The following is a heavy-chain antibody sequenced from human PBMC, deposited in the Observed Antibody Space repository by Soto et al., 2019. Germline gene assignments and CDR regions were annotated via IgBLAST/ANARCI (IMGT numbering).Heavy chain of an antibody. V-gene: IGHV4-59*01. CDR3: GRSPGGDKGIFDY. D-gene: IGHD3-16*01. J-gene: IGHJ4*02. CDR1: GGSISSYY. Sequence: SETLSLTCTVSGGSISSYYWSWIRQPPGKGLEWIGYIYYSGSTNYNPSLKSRVTTSVDTSKNQFSLKLSSVTAADTAVYYCGRSPGGDKGIFDYWGQGTLVTVSS. CDR2: IYYSGST.